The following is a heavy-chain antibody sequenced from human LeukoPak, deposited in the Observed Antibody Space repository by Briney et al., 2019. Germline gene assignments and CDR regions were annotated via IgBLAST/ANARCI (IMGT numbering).Heavy chain of an antibody. J-gene: IGHJ4*02. D-gene: IGHD2-15*01. CDR2: IKSKTDGGTT. CDR1: GFTFSNAW. V-gene: IGHV3-15*01. CDR3: TTRPLGSCSGNGCQGLDY. Sequence: GRSLRLSCAASGFTFSNAWMSWVRQAPGKGLEWVGRIKSKTDGGTTDYAAPVKGRFTISRDNSKNTLYLQMNSVRAEDTAVYYCTTRPLGSCSGNGCQGLDYWGQGTLVTVSS.